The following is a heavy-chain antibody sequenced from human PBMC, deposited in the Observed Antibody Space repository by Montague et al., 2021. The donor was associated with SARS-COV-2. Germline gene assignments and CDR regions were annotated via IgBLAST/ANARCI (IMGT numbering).Heavy chain of an antibody. Sequence: SETLSLTCTVSGGSFSTYYWSWIRQLPPEGLEWIVDVFLRGDISHYPSLNSRVSMSVDTSKNQFFLLLKPVTPAATAVYYCAGAQPRTIEFWGQGTLVTVSS. CDR3: AGAQPRTIEF. CDR1: GGSFSTYY. V-gene: IGHV4-59*01. J-gene: IGHJ4*02. CDR2: VFLRGDI. D-gene: IGHD1-14*01.